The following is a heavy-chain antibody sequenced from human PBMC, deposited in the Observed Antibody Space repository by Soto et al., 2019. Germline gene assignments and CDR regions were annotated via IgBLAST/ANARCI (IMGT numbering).Heavy chain of an antibody. J-gene: IGHJ6*02. V-gene: IGHV3-21*01. Sequence: EVQLVESGGGLVKPGGSLRLSCAASGFTFRTYSMNWVRQAPGKGLEWVSSISSSSYIYNADSVKGRFTISRDNAKNSLYLQMNSLRAEDTAVYYCARDTQLSFSVYYGMDVWGQGTTVTVSS. CDR2: ISSSSYI. CDR1: GFTFRTYS. D-gene: IGHD2-15*01. CDR3: ARDTQLSFSVYYGMDV.